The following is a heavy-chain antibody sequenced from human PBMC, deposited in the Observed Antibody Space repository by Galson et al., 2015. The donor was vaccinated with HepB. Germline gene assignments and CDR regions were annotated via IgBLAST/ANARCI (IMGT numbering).Heavy chain of an antibody. CDR1: GFTFSDYY. D-gene: IGHD2-2*01. CDR2: ISSSSSYT. V-gene: IGHV3-11*06. CDR3: ARENCSSTSCYWGWFDP. J-gene: IGHJ5*02. Sequence: SLRLSCAASGFTFSDYYMSWLRQAPGKGLEWVSYISSSSSYTNYADSVKGRFTISRDNAKNSLYLQMNSLRAEDTAVYYCARENCSSTSCYWGWFDPWGQGTLVTVSS.